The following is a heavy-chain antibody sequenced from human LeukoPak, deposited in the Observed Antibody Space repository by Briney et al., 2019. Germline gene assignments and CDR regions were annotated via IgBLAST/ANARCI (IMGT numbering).Heavy chain of an antibody. J-gene: IGHJ6*03. CDR2: ISSSSSYI. CDR3: ARDPPLGWYMDV. V-gene: IGHV3-21*01. CDR1: GFTFSSYS. Sequence: GGSLRLSCAASGFTFSSYSMNWVRQAPGKGLEWVSSISSSSSYIYYADSVKGRFTISRDNAKNSLYLQMNSLRAEDTAVYYCARDPPLGWYMDVWGKGTTVTVSS. D-gene: IGHD5-24*01.